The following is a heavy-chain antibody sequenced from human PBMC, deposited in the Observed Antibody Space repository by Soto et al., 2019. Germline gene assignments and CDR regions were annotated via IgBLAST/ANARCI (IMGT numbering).Heavy chain of an antibody. CDR1: FSSYW. J-gene: IGHJ6*02. Sequence: FSSYWMSWVRQAPGKGLEWVANTKPDGSQKYYVDAVKGRFTISRDNAENSLYLQMNSLRAEDTAVYYCARDPVFTPGAGMDVWGQGTTVTVSS. CDR2: TKPDGSQK. D-gene: IGHD3-10*01. V-gene: IGHV3-7*01. CDR3: ARDPVFTPGAGMDV.